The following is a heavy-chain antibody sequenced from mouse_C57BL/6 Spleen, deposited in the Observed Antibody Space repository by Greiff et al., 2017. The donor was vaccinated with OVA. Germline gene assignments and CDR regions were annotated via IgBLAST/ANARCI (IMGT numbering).Heavy chain of an antibody. V-gene: IGHV5-9*01. J-gene: IGHJ2*01. CDR1: GFTFSSYT. CDR2: ISGGGGNT. D-gene: IGHD1-1*01. Sequence: EVQLVESGGGLVKPGGSLKLSCAASGFTFSSYTLSWVRQTPEKRLEWVATISGGGGNTYYPDSVKGRFTISRDNAKNTLYLQRSSLWSEDTALYYCARQRELLRSYYFDYWGQGTTLTVSS. CDR3: ARQRELLRSYYFDY.